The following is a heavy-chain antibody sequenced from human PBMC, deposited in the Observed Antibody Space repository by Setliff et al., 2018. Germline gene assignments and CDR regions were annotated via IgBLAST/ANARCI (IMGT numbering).Heavy chain of an antibody. V-gene: IGHV1-18*01. CDR2: ISAYNGNT. J-gene: IGHJ6*02. CDR3: ARDSRGLVPAAIEGSYYYYGMDV. Sequence: ASVKVSCKASGYTFTSYGISWVRQAPGQGLEWMGWISAYNGNTNYAQKFQGRVTITRNTSISTAYMELSSLRSEDTAVYYCARDSRGLVPAAIEGSYYYYGMDVWGQGTTVTVSS. D-gene: IGHD2-2*02. CDR1: GYTFTSYG.